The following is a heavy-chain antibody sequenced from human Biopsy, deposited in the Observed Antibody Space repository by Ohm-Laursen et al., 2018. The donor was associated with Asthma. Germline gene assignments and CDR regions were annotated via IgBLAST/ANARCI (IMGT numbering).Heavy chain of an antibody. CDR2: INAGDGNT. J-gene: IGHJ3*01. CDR1: GYTFIHFA. Sequence: AASVKVSCKASGYTFIHFAIHWVRQAPGQRLEWMGWINAGDGNTKYSQKFQGRVTITRGTSASTAYMDLRSLRSEDTAMYYCARTYYDFLTGQVNDAFALWGQGTMVTVSS. CDR3: ARTYYDFLTGQVNDAFAL. V-gene: IGHV1-3*01. D-gene: IGHD3-9*01.